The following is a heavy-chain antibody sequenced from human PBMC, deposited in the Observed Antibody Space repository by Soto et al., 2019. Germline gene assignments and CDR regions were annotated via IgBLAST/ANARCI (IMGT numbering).Heavy chain of an antibody. J-gene: IGHJ4*02. CDR3: ARYRWGSGSRVDY. CDR1: GGSISSGDYP. CDR2: IDYSVST. V-gene: IGHV4-30-4*01. Sequence: QVQLQESGPGLVKPSQTLSLTCPGSGGSISSGDYPWRWLRQPPGKGLEWIAYIDYSVSTDDNPSVKRRVTISVDTSKSQFSLKLSSVTGADTAVYYGARYRWGSGSRVDYWGQGTLVTVS. D-gene: IGHD3-10*01.